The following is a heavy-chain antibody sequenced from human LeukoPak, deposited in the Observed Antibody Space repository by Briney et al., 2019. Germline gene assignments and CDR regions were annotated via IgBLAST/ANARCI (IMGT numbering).Heavy chain of an antibody. V-gene: IGHV4-31*03. CDR2: IYYSGST. Sequence: SETLSLTCTVSGGSISSGGYYWSWIRQHPGKGLEWIGYIYYSGSTYYNPSLKSRVTISVDTSKNQFSPKLSSVTAADTAVYYCARLGDSSGYYGDDLYDFDYWGQGTLVTVSS. J-gene: IGHJ4*02. CDR1: GGSISSGGYY. CDR3: ARLGDSSGYYGDDLYDFDY. D-gene: IGHD3-22*01.